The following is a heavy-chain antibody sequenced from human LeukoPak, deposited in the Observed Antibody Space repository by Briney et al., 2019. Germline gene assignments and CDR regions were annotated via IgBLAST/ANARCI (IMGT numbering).Heavy chain of an antibody. CDR3: ARDGFLGPVTAYLDY. D-gene: IGHD2-21*02. V-gene: IGHV3-74*01. Sequence: GGSLRLSCAASGFTFNGYAMHWVRQAPGKGLVWVSRIKSDGSITSYADSVMGRFTISRDNARNTLFLEVNSLRAEDSAVYYCARDGFLGPVTAYLDYWGQGTPVTVSS. CDR2: IKSDGSIT. J-gene: IGHJ4*02. CDR1: GFTFNGYA.